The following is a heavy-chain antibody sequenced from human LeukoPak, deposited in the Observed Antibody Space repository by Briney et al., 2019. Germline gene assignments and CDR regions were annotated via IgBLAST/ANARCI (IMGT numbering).Heavy chain of an antibody. CDR2: ISYDGSNK. D-gene: IGHD6-19*01. J-gene: IGHJ4*02. V-gene: IGHV3-30-3*01. CDR1: GFTFSSYA. CDR3: AKDQAVAGFLDY. Sequence: SGRSLRLSCAASGFTFSSYAMHWVRQAPGKGLEWVAVISYDGSNKYYADSVKGRFTISRDNSKNTLYLQMNSLRAEDTAVYYCAKDQAVAGFLDYWGQGTLVTVSS.